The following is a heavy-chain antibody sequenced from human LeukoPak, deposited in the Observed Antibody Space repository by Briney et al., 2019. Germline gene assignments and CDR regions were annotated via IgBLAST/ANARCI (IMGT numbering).Heavy chain of an antibody. J-gene: IGHJ4*02. D-gene: IGHD2-21*01. V-gene: IGHV3-30-3*01. CDR3: ARDLPHSEVGEQRDY. Sequence: GRSLRLSCAASGFTFSSYAMHWVRQAPGKGLEWVAVISYDGSNKYYADSVKGRFTISRDNSKNTLYLQMNGLRAEDTAVYYCARDLPHSEVGEQRDYWGQGTLVTVSS. CDR2: ISYDGSNK. CDR1: GFTFSSYA.